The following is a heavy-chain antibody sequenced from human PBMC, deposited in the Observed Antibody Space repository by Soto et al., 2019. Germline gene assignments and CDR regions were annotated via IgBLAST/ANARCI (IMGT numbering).Heavy chain of an antibody. D-gene: IGHD4-4*01. CDR3: AREWMTTVTGGVDY. V-gene: IGHV1-18*04. CDR2: ISAYNGNT. J-gene: IGHJ4*02. CDR1: GYTFTSYG. Sequence: VQLVQSGAEVKKPGASVKVSCKASGYTFTSYGISWVRKAPGQGLEGMGWISAYNGNTNYAQKLQGRVTMTTDTSTSTAYMELRRLRSDDTAVYYCAREWMTTVTGGVDYWGQGTLVTVSS.